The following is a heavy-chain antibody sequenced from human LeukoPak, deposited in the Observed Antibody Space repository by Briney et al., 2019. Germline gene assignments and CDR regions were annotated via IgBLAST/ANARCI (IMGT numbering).Heavy chain of an antibody. J-gene: IGHJ4*02. Sequence: GGSLRLSCAASGFTFSSYWMSWVRQAPGKGLEWVVNIKQDGSEKYYVDSGKGRFTISRDNAKNSLHLQMNSLRAEDTAVYYCVRTRRGRITMVRGVPHYLDYWGQGTLVTVSS. CDR2: IKQDGSEK. CDR3: VRTRRGRITMVRGVPHYLDY. CDR1: GFTFSSYW. D-gene: IGHD3-10*01. V-gene: IGHV3-7*01.